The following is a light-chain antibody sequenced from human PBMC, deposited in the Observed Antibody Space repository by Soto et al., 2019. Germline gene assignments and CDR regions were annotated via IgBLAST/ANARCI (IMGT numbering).Light chain of an antibody. CDR3: PHYATSPWT. V-gene: IGKV3-20*01. J-gene: IGKJ1*01. CDR2: GTS. CDR1: QSVSRY. Sequence: ELVLTQSPGTLSLSPGERATLSCRASQSVSRYLEWYQKKLGQAPGVLIYGTSLRAAGLPDRLSGAGSGTDFTLTISRLEPEDFAVYYCPHYATSPWTFGQGTKVQIK.